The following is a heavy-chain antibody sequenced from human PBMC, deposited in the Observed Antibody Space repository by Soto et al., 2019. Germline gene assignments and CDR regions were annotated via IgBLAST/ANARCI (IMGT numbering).Heavy chain of an antibody. D-gene: IGHD3-22*01. J-gene: IGHJ4*02. CDR3: ARQGYDSSGYFFDY. CDR2: IYYSGST. CDR1: GGSISSSRYY. V-gene: IGHV4-39*01. Sequence: LSLTCTVSGGSISSSRYYWGWIRQPPGKGLEWIGSIYYSGSTYYNPSLKSRVTISVDTSKNQFSLKLSSVTAADTAVYYCARQGYDSSGYFFDYWGQGTLVTVSS.